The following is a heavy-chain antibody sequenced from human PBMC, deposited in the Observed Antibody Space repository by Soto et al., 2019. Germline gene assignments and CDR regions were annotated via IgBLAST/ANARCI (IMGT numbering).Heavy chain of an antibody. J-gene: IGHJ5*02. V-gene: IGHV5-51*01. Sequence: PGESLKISCKGSGYRFTNYWIGWVRQMPGKGLEWMGIIYPGDSDTRYSPSFQGQVTISADKSINTAYLQWSSLRAEDTAVYYCVPNRGTLLWFGPWGQGTLVTVSS. CDR3: VPNRGTLLWFGP. D-gene: IGHD3-10*01. CDR1: GYRFTNYW. CDR2: IYPGDSDT.